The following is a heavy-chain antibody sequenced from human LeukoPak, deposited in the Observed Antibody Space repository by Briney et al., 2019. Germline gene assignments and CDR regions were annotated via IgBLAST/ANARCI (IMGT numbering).Heavy chain of an antibody. D-gene: IGHD3/OR15-3a*01. CDR3: ARWTGLSDAFDI. Sequence: SETLSLTCTVSGGSISSGDYYWSWIRQPPGKGLEWIGYIYYSGSTYYNPSLKSRVTISVDTSKNQFSLKLSSVTAADTAGYYCARWTGLSDAFDIWGQGTMVTVSS. V-gene: IGHV4-30-4*08. CDR2: IYYSGST. J-gene: IGHJ3*02. CDR1: GGSISSGDYY.